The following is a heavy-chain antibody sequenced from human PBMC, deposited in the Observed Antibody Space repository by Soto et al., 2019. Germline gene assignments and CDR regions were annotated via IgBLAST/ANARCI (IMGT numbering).Heavy chain of an antibody. CDR2: LYPGDSGT. J-gene: IGHJ6*02. Sequence: GESLKISCKGSGYSFTTFWIGWVRQMPGKGLEWMGILYPGDSGTRYSPSFQGQVTISVDKSISTAFLQWSSLTASDTAMYYCARDPSIVVVPAATQYYYYGMDVWGQGTTVTVSS. V-gene: IGHV5-51*01. CDR1: GYSFTTFW. D-gene: IGHD2-2*01. CDR3: ARDPSIVVVPAATQYYYYGMDV.